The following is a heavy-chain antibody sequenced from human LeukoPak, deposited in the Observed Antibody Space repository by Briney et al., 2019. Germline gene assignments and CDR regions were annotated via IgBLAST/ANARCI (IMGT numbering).Heavy chain of an antibody. Sequence: GASVKVSCKASGYTFTSYGISWVRQAPGQGLEWMGWISAYNGNTNYAQKLQGRVTMTTDTSTSTAYMELRSLRSDDTAVYYCTKTLWFWELSLPYYFDYWGQGTLVTVSS. CDR2: ISAYNGNT. D-gene: IGHD3-10*01. J-gene: IGHJ4*02. CDR1: GYTFTSYG. V-gene: IGHV1-18*01. CDR3: TKTLWFWELSLPYYFDY.